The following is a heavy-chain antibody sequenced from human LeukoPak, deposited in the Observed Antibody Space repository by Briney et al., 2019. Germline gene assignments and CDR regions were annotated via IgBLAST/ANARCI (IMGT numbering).Heavy chain of an antibody. Sequence: GGSLRLSCAASGFTFDDHGMSWVRQAPGKGLEWVSGIKWDGGRTGYADSVKGRFTISRDNAKNSLYLQMNSLRAEDTAVYYCARDLLDSGYGTDYWGQGTLVTVSS. CDR3: ARDLLDSGYGTDY. CDR2: IKWDGGRT. J-gene: IGHJ4*02. D-gene: IGHD5-12*01. CDR1: GFTFDDHG. V-gene: IGHV3-20*04.